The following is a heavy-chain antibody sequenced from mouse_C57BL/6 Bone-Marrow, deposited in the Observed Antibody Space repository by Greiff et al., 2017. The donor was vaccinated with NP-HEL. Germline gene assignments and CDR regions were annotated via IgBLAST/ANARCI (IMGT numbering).Heavy chain of an antibody. CDR2: IHPSDSDT. Sequence: VQLQQPGAELVKPGASVKVSCKASGYTFTSYWMHWVKQRPGQGLEWIGRIHPSDSDTNYNQKFKGKATLTVDKSSSTAYMQLSSLTSEDSAVYYCAMGDYGVGAWFAYWGQGTLVTVSA. CDR1: GYTFTSYW. D-gene: IGHD2-4*01. J-gene: IGHJ3*01. V-gene: IGHV1-74*01. CDR3: AMGDYGVGAWFAY.